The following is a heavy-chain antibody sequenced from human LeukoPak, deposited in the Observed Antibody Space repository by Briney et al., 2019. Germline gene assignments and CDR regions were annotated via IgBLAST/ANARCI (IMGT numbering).Heavy chain of an antibody. CDR2: INPNSGGT. Sequence: ASVKVSCKASGYTFIGYYMHWVRQAPGQGLEWMGRINPNSGGTNYAQKFQGRVTMTRDTSISTAYMELSRLRSDDTAVYYCARGGQLSEYYYDSSGYYYDSSVGYWGQGTLVTVSS. CDR1: GYTFIGYY. D-gene: IGHD3-22*01. J-gene: IGHJ4*02. CDR3: ARGGQLSEYYYDSSGYYYDSSVGY. V-gene: IGHV1-2*06.